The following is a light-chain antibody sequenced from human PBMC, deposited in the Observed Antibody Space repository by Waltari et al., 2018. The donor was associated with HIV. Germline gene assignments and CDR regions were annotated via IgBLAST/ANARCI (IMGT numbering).Light chain of an antibody. J-gene: IGKJ5*01. V-gene: IGKV4-1*01. Sequence: DIVMTQSPDALAVSLGERAIINCTSSPSVLYNSNNKNYLVWYQQKPGQPPKVLISWASTRESGVPDRFSGSGSGTHFSLAISGLQAEDVAVYYCQQYYSIPITFGQGTRLDIK. CDR3: QQYYSIPIT. CDR2: WAS. CDR1: PSVLYNSNNKNY.